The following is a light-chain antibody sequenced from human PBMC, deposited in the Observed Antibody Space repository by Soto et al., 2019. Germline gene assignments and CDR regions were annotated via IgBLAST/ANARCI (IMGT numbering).Light chain of an antibody. Sequence: IQMTQSPSSLSASVLDIFTITCQASQNINNYLNWYQQKPGRAPKLLIYDASNLEAGVPSRFRGSGSGTDFTFTISRLQPEDIATYYCQQYENLPTFGQGTRLEI. CDR3: QQYENLPT. CDR2: DAS. CDR1: QNINNY. J-gene: IGKJ5*01. V-gene: IGKV1-33*01.